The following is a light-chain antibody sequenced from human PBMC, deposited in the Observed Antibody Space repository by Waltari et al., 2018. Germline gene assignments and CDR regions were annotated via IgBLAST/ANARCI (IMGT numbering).Light chain of an antibody. Sequence: DIVMTQSPDSLAVSLGERATLNCKSSQSLSYSSDNKNYLAWYQQKPGQPPKLLIYWASARESGVPDRFSGSESGTDFTLTISSLQDEDVAVYYCQQEYTVPRTFGQGTKVEIK. V-gene: IGKV4-1*01. J-gene: IGKJ1*01. CDR3: QQEYTVPRT. CDR2: WAS. CDR1: QSLSYSSDNKNY.